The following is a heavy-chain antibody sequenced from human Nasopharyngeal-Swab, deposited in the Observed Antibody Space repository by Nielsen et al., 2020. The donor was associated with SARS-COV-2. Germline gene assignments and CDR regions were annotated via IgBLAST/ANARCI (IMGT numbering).Heavy chain of an antibody. J-gene: IGHJ6*03. D-gene: IGHD3-3*01. V-gene: IGHV3-33*01. CDR1: GFTFSSYG. CDR2: IWYDGSNK. CDR3: AREGIFGVVTGMDV. Sequence: GESLKISCAASGFTFSSYGMHWVRQAPGKGLEWVAVIWYDGSNKYHADSVKGRFTISRDNSKNTLYLQMNSLRAEDTAVYYCAREGIFGVVTGMDVWGKGTTVTVSS.